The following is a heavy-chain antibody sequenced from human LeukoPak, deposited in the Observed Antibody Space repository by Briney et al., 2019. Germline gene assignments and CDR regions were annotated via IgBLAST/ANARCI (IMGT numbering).Heavy chain of an antibody. Sequence: GASVKVSCKASGYTFTSYDINWVRQATGQGLEWMGWMNPNSGNTGYAQRFQGRVTMTRNTSISTAYMELSSLRSEDTAVYYCARGRRAAAGQDYWGQRTLVTVSS. V-gene: IGHV1-8*01. CDR2: MNPNSGNT. CDR1: GYTFTSYD. J-gene: IGHJ4*02. CDR3: ARGRRAAAGQDY. D-gene: IGHD6-13*01.